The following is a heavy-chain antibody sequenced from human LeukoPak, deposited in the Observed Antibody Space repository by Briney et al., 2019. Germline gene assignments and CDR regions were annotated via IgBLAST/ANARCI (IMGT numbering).Heavy chain of an antibody. J-gene: IGHJ4*02. D-gene: IGHD3-3*01. CDR1: GFTFSSYS. CDR2: ISSSSSYI. V-gene: IGHV3-21*01. CDR3: ARALLGVVIIREYYFDY. Sequence: GGSLRLPCAASGFTFSSYSMNWVRQAPGKGLEWVSSISSSSSYIYYADSVKGRFTISRDNAKNSLYLQMNSLRAEDTAVYYCARALLGVVIIREYYFDYWGQGTLVTVSS.